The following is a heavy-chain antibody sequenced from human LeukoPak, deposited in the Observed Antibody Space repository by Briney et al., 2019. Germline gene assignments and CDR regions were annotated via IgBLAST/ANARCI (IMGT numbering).Heavy chain of an antibody. CDR3: ARLLRYYLDY. J-gene: IGHJ4*02. CDR1: GYTFTAYY. CDR2: INPKSGGK. Sequence: SVRVSCKASGYTFTAYYMHWVRQAPGEGLQWLGWINPKSGGKNYAQKFQGRVTMTRDTSISTAYMELSRLRSDDTAVYYCARLLRYYLDYWGQGTLVTVSS. D-gene: IGHD3-16*01. V-gene: IGHV1-2*02.